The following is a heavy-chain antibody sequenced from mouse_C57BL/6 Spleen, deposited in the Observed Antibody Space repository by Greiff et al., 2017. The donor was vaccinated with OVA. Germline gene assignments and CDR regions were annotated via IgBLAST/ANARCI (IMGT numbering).Heavy chain of an antibody. V-gene: IGHV1-64*01. D-gene: IGHD2-5*01. CDR3: ARARSNYGCGY. CDR1: GYTFTSYW. Sequence: VQLQQPGAELVKPGASVKLSCKASGYTFTSYWMPWVTQRPGQGLEWIGMIHPNSGSTNYNEKFKSKATLTVDKSSSTAYMQVSSLTSEAAAGYYGARARSNYGCGYWGEGTRVTVSA. J-gene: IGHJ3*01. CDR2: IHPNSGST.